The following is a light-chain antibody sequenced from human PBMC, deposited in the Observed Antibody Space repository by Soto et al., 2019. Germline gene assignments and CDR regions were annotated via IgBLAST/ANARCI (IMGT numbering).Light chain of an antibody. J-gene: IGKJ5*01. CDR3: QQNYNAPIT. V-gene: IGKV1-39*01. CDR1: QNIINY. CDR2: VAS. Sequence: DIQMTQSPSSLSASVGDRATITCRASQNIINYLNWYQQKPGKAPQLLIYVASRLESGVPSRFSGSGSGTDFTLTISSLKPEDFATYYCQQNYNAPITFGQGTRLDIK.